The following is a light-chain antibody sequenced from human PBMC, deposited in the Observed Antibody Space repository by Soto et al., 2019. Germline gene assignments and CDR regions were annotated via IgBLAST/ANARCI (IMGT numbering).Light chain of an antibody. CDR1: QSVSSY. CDR2: DAS. V-gene: IGKV3-11*01. Sequence: EIVWTQSPATLSLSAVERATLSCMASQSVSSYLAWYQQKPGQAPRLLIYDASNRATGIPARFSGSGSGTDFTLTISSLEPEDFAVYYCQQRSNWPTWTFGQGTKVDI. CDR3: QQRSNWPTWT. J-gene: IGKJ1*01.